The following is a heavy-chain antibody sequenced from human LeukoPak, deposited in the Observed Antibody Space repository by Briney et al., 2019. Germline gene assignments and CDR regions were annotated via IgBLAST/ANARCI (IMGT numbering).Heavy chain of an antibody. CDR2: ISDDGTNK. V-gene: IGHV3-30*03. D-gene: IGHD2-8*01. Sequence: PGGSLRLSCAASGFTFSSYGMHWVRQAPGKGLEWVSLISDDGTNKDYTDSVKGRFTISRDNSKNTLYLQMNSLRDEDTAVYYCARDGGLSLLRYAYMDVWGKGTTVTVSS. CDR1: GFTFSSYG. J-gene: IGHJ6*03. CDR3: ARDGGLSLLRYAYMDV.